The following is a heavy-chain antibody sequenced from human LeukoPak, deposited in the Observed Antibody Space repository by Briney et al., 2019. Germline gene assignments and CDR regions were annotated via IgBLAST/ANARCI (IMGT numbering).Heavy chain of an antibody. J-gene: IGHJ6*03. CDR3: AREAPQIYGSGSPMDV. V-gene: IGHV4-61*02. CDR1: SGSISSGSYY. Sequence: PSETLSLTCTVSSGSISSGSYYRSWIRQPAEKGLEWIGRMYTSGSTNYNPSLKSRVTISLDTSKNQFSLKLSSVTAADTAVYYCAREAPQIYGSGSPMDVWGKGTTVTVSS. D-gene: IGHD3-10*01. CDR2: MYTSGST.